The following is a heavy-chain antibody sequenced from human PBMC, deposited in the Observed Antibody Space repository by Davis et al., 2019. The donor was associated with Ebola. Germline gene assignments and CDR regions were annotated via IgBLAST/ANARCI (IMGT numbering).Heavy chain of an antibody. CDR1: GFTLTSYG. CDR3: ARGSNWNSVGWFDP. V-gene: IGHV3-33*05. D-gene: IGHD1-7*01. Sequence: PGGSLRLSCAASGFTLTSYGMHWVRQAPGRGLEWVGVILSDGINKDYADSVKGRFTISRDYPKNTLYLEMNSLRAEDTAVYYCARGSNWNSVGWFDPWGQGTLVTVSS. CDR2: ILSDGINK. J-gene: IGHJ5*02.